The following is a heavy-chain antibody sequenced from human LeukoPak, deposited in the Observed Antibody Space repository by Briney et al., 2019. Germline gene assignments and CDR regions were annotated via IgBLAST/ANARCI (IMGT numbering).Heavy chain of an antibody. CDR1: GYTFTSYD. V-gene: IGHV1-8*01. J-gene: IGHJ6*03. Sequence: ASVKVSCKASGYTFTSYDINWVRQATGQGLEWMGWMNPNSGNTGYAQKFQGRVTMTRNTSISTAYMELSSLRSEDTAVYYCVRGRFRRNYYYYMDVWGKGTTVTISS. CDR3: VRGRFRRNYYYYMDV. CDR2: MNPNSGNT. D-gene: IGHD3-16*01.